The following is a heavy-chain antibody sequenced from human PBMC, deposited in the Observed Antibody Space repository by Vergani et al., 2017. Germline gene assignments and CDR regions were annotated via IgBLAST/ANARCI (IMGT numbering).Heavy chain of an antibody. J-gene: IGHJ4*02. CDR3: ASRYYYGSGSYYPFDY. D-gene: IGHD3-10*01. V-gene: IGHV1-18*04. Sequence: QVQLVQSGAEVKKPGASVKVSCKASGYTFTSYGISWVRQAPGQGLEWMGWISAYNGNTNYAQKFQGRVTITADKSTSTAYMELSSLRSEDTAVYYCASRYYYGSGSYYPFDYWGQGTMVTVSS. CDR1: GYTFTSYG. CDR2: ISAYNGNT.